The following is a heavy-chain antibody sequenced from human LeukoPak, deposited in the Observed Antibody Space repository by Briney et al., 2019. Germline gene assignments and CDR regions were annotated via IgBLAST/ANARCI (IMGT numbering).Heavy chain of an antibody. D-gene: IGHD6-19*01. CDR2: INPNSGGT. CDR1: GYTFTGYY. Sequence: GASVKVSCKASGYTFTGYYMHWVRQAPGQGLEWMGRINPNSGGTNYAQKFQGRVTMTRDTSISTAYMELSRLRSDDTAVYYCARNLLPGRIGWLGSWFDPWGQGTLVTVSS. V-gene: IGHV1-2*06. J-gene: IGHJ5*02. CDR3: ARNLLPGRIGWLGSWFDP.